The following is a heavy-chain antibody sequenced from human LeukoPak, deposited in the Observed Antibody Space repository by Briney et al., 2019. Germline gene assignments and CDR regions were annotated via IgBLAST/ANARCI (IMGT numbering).Heavy chain of an antibody. D-gene: IGHD6-13*01. Sequence: SVKVSCKASGGTFSSYAISWVRQAPGQGLEWMGGIIPIFGTANYAQKFQGRITITTDDSTSTAYMELSSLRSEDTAVYYCAREETAAGTGYFDYWGQGTLVTVSS. V-gene: IGHV1-69*05. CDR2: IIPIFGTA. CDR3: AREETAAGTGYFDY. J-gene: IGHJ4*02. CDR1: GGTFSSYA.